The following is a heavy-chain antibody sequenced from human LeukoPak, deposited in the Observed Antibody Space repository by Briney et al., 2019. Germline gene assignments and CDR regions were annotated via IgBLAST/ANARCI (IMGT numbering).Heavy chain of an antibody. Sequence: ASVKVSCKASGYTFTSYYMHWVRQAPGQGLEWMGMINHSGGSTNYAQQFQGRVTMTRDTTTSTVYMELSSLRSDDTAVYYCASTITFYDFWAEYWGQGTLVTVSS. CDR1: GYTFTSYY. CDR2: INHSGGST. D-gene: IGHD3-3*01. CDR3: ASTITFYDFWAEY. V-gene: IGHV1-46*03. J-gene: IGHJ4*02.